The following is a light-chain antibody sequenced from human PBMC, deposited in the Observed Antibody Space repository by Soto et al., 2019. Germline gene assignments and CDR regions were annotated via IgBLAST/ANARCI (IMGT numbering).Light chain of an antibody. CDR1: RSDVGSYTR. V-gene: IGLV2-18*02. Sequence: QSVLTQPPSVSGSLGQSVTISCTGTRSDVGSYTRVSWYQQTPGTAPKVIIYEVTNRPSGVPDRFSGSKSANPASLTISGLQAEDEADYYCCSYTDSDTFVFGTGTKVTVL. J-gene: IGLJ1*01. CDR3: CSYTDSDTFV. CDR2: EVT.